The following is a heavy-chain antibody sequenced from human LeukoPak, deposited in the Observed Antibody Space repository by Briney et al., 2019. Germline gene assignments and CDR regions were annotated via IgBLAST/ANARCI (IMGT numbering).Heavy chain of an antibody. D-gene: IGHD5-18*01. CDR1: GFTFSIYA. Sequence: PGGSLRLSCAASGFTFSIYAMSWVRQAPGKGLEWVSAISGSGGSTYYADSVKGRFTISRHNSKNTLYLQMNSLRAEDTAVYYCASGTRGYSYGYGYWGQGTLVTVSS. CDR2: ISGSGGST. CDR3: ASGTRGYSYGYGY. V-gene: IGHV3-23*01. J-gene: IGHJ4*02.